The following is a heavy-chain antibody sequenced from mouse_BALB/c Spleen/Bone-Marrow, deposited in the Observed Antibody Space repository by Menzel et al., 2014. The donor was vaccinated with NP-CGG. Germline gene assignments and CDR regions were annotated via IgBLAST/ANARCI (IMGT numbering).Heavy chain of an antibody. CDR3: ARLGGYYLYYAMDY. J-gene: IGHJ4*01. CDR1: GYSFTDYN. V-gene: IGHV1S135*01. CDR2: IDPYNGGT. Sequence: QLVESGPELVKPGASVEVSCKASGYSFTDYNMYWVKQSHGKSLEWIGYIDPYNGGTSYNQKFKGKATLTVDKSSSTAFMHLDSLTSEDSAVYYCARLGGYYLYYAMDYWGQGTSVTVSS. D-gene: IGHD2-3*01.